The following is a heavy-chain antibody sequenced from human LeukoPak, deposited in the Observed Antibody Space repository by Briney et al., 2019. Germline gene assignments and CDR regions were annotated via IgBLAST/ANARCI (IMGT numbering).Heavy chain of an antibody. CDR1: GGSISSSSYY. CDR2: IYYSGST. Sequence: PSETLSLTCTVSGGSISSSSYYWGWIRQPPGKGLEWIGSIYYSGSTYYNPSLKSRITMSLNTSKNQFSLELTSVTAADTAVFYCAGTQHGELDYWGRGALVTVSS. J-gene: IGHJ4*02. CDR3: AGTQHGELDY. D-gene: IGHD7-27*01. V-gene: IGHV4-39*07.